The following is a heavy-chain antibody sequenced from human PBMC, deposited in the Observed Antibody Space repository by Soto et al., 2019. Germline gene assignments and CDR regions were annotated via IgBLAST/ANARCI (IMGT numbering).Heavy chain of an antibody. CDR1: GYTFTSDL. Sequence: GSSVKVSCKASGYTFTSDLMHWVRQAPGQGLEWMGIINPSGGSTSYAQKFQGRVTMTRDTSTSTVYMELRSLRSEDTAVYSCARGGRPQQPESFDIWGQGTMVTVS. D-gene: IGHD6-13*01. CDR3: ARGGRPQQPESFDI. J-gene: IGHJ3*02. V-gene: IGHV1-46*01. CDR2: INPSGGST.